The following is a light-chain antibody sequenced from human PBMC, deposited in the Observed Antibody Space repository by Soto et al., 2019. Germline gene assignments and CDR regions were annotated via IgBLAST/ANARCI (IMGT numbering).Light chain of an antibody. J-gene: IGKJ2*01. V-gene: IGKV4-1*01. CDR3: QQYYSSPYT. CDR1: QSVLYSSNNRNY. Sequence: DIVMTQSPDSLAVSLGERATINCKSSQSVLYSSNNRNYLTWYQQKPGQPPELLIYSASTRESGVPDRFSGSGSGTDFTPTISSLQAEDVSVYYCQQYYSSPYTFGQGTKLEIK. CDR2: SAS.